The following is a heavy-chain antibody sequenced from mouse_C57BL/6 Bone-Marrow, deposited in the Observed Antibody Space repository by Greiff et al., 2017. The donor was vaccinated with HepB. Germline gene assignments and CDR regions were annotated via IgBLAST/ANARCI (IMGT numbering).Heavy chain of an antibody. CDR2: IYPRSGNT. D-gene: IGHD1-1*01. CDR1: GYTFTSYG. V-gene: IGHV1-81*01. Sequence: QVQLKESGAELARPGASVKLSCKASGYTFTSYGISWVKQRTGQGLEWIGEIYPRSGNTYYNEKFKGKATLTADKSSSTAYMELRRLTSEDSAVYFCARVWGLRYYFDYWGQGTTLTVSS. CDR3: ARVWGLRYYFDY. J-gene: IGHJ2*01.